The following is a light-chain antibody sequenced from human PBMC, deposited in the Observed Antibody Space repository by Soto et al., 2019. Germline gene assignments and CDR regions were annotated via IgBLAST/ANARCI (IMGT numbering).Light chain of an antibody. CDR2: GNI. CDR1: SSNIGAGYD. CDR3: PSYDSSLSAWV. Sequence: QSVLTQPPSVSGAPGQRVTMSCTGGSSNIGAGYDVHWFQHLPGTAPKLLIYGNINRLSGVTDRFSGSKSGTSASLAITGLHAEDEADYYCPSYDSSLSAWVFGGGTKLTVL. V-gene: IGLV1-40*01. J-gene: IGLJ3*02.